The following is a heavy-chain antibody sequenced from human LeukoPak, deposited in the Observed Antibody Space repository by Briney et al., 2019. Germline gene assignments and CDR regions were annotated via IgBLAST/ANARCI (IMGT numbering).Heavy chain of an antibody. CDR1: GGSISSYY. D-gene: IGHD6-13*01. Sequence: PSETLSLTCTVSGGSISSYYWSWIRQPAGKGLEWIGRIYTSGSTNYNPSLKSRVTMSVDTSKNQFSLKLSSVTAADTAVYYCARGYSSSRSRGWFDPWGQGTLVTVSS. J-gene: IGHJ5*02. V-gene: IGHV4-4*07. CDR2: IYTSGST. CDR3: ARGYSSSRSRGWFDP.